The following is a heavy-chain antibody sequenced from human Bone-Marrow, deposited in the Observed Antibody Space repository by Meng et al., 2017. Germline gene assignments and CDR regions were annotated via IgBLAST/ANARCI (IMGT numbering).Heavy chain of an antibody. V-gene: IGHV4-59*01. J-gene: IGHJ4*02. D-gene: IGHD2-21*02. CDR1: GGSISTYY. CDR3: ARGPSHGGSYSDY. Sequence: QVQLQESGPGLVKPSETLSLTCTVSGGSISTYYWSWIRQSPAKGLEWIGYINYSGRTNYIPSLRSRATISVDPSKNQFSLNLRSVTAADTAVYYCARGPSHGGSYSDYWGQGTLVTVSS. CDR2: INYSGRT.